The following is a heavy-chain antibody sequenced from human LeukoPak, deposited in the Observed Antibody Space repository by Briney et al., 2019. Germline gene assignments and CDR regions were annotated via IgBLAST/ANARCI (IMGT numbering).Heavy chain of an antibody. CDR2: ISGTGGST. CDR1: GFTFSTYA. V-gene: IGHV3-23*01. CDR3: AKGTKGFDY. Sequence: GGSLRLSCAASGFTFSTYAMTWVRQAPGKGLEWVSLISGTGGSTYYADSVKGRFTISRDNSKNTLFLQMNSLRAEDTAIYYCAKGTKGFDYWGQETLVTVSS. J-gene: IGHJ4*02.